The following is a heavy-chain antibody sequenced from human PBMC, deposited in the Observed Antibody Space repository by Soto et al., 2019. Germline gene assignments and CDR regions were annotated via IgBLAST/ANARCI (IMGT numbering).Heavy chain of an antibody. CDR2: ISGSGGST. CDR3: AKPNSYSSGRLGWYFDL. CDR1: GFTFSSYA. Sequence: EVQLLESGGGLVQPGGSLRLSCAASGFTFSSYAMSWVRQAPGKGLEWVSAISGSGGSTYYADSVKGRFTISRDNSKNTLYLQMNSLRADDTAVYYCAKPNSYSSGRLGWYFDLWGRGTLVTVSS. J-gene: IGHJ2*01. D-gene: IGHD6-19*01. V-gene: IGHV3-23*01.